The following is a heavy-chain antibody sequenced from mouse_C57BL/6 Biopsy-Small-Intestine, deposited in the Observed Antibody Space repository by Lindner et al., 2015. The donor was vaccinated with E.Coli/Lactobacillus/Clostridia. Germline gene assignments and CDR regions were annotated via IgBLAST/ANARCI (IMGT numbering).Heavy chain of an antibody. CDR1: GFVFSNYD. CDR3: ARPIYYSNYAFAY. D-gene: IGHD2-5*01. CDR2: ISSGGSYT. J-gene: IGHJ3*01. V-gene: IGHV5-6*01. Sequence: VQLQESGGGLVKPGGSLKLSCAASGFVFSNYDMSWVRQIPDKRLEWVATISSGGSYTYYTDSVKGRFTISRDNARNTLYLQMSSLKSEDTAMFYCARPIYYSNYAFAYWGQGTLVTVS.